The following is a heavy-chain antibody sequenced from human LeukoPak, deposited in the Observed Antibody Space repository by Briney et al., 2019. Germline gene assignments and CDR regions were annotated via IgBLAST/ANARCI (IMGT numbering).Heavy chain of an antibody. D-gene: IGHD3-10*01. V-gene: IGHV3-15*01. CDR2: IKSKTDGGTT. J-gene: IGHJ4*02. CDR1: GFTFSHAW. CDR3: TVVNYGSGSYPLGY. Sequence: GGSLRLSCAASGFTFSHAWMSWVRQAPGRGLEWVGRIKSKTDGGTTDYAAPVKGRFTISRDDSKNTLYLQMNSLKTEDTAVYYCTVVNYGSGSYPLGYWGQGTLVTVSS.